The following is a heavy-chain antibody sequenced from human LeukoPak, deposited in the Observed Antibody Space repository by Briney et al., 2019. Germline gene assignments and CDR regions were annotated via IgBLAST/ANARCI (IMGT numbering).Heavy chain of an antibody. V-gene: IGHV3-30*02. Sequence: GGSLRLSCAAFGFTFSSYGMHWVRQTPGKGLEWVAFIRHDGSYQQYADSVQGRFTVSRDNSKDMVYLQVNSLRTEDTAVYYCAKNRDSSDYPRDFDFWGQGTLVTVSS. J-gene: IGHJ4*02. D-gene: IGHD3-22*01. CDR1: GFTFSSYG. CDR3: AKNRDSSDYPRDFDF. CDR2: IRHDGSYQ.